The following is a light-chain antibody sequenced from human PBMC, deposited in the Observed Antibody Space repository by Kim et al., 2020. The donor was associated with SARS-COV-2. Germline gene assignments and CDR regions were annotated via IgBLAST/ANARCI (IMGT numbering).Light chain of an antibody. Sequence: DIQMTQSPSSLSASVGDRVTITCRASQSISSYLNWYQQKPGKAPKLLIYAASSLQIGGPSRFSGSGSGTDFTLTISSLQPEDFATYYYQQSYSTPRTFGQGTKVEIK. V-gene: IGKV1-39*01. J-gene: IGKJ1*01. CDR3: QQSYSTPRT. CDR2: AAS. CDR1: QSISSY.